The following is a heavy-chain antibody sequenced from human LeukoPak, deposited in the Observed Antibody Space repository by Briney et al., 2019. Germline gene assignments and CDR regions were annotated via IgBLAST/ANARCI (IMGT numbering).Heavy chain of an antibody. J-gene: IGHJ6*03. CDR2: ISYDGSNK. V-gene: IGHV3-30*01. CDR1: GLTFSSYA. Sequence: PGGSLRLSCAASGLTFSSYAMHWVRQAPGKGLEWVAVISYDGSNKYYADSVKGRFTISRDNSKNTLYLQMNSLRAEDTAVYYCARDAWSNYAYYYYYYMDVWGKGTTVTVSS. CDR3: ARDAWSNYAYYYYYYMDV. D-gene: IGHD4-11*01.